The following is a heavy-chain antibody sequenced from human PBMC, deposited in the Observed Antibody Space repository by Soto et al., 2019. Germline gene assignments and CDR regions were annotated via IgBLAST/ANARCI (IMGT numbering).Heavy chain of an antibody. D-gene: IGHD6-13*01. CDR2: IWYDGSHK. V-gene: IGHV3-33*01. J-gene: IGHJ3*02. Sequence: QVQVVESGGGVVQPGRSLRLSCAASGFTFSSYGMHWVRQAPGKGLEWVAVIWYDGSHKYSADSVKGQFTISRDNSKNTLYLEMNSLRAEDTAVYYCARDGAAAYPTFCFDIWDQGTMVTVSS. CDR1: GFTFSSYG. CDR3: ARDGAAAYPTFCFDI.